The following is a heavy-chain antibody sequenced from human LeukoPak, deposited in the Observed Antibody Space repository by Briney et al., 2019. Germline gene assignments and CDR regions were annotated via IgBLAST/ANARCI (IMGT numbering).Heavy chain of an antibody. D-gene: IGHD3-22*01. CDR3: ARCDSYYYEDDY. Sequence: SETLSLTCAVYGGSFSGYYWSWIRQPPGKGLEWIGEINHSGSTNYNPSLKSRVTISVDTSKNQFSLKLSSVTAADTAVYYCARCDSYYYEDDYWGQGTLVTVSS. V-gene: IGHV4-34*01. CDR2: INHSGST. J-gene: IGHJ4*02. CDR1: GGSFSGYY.